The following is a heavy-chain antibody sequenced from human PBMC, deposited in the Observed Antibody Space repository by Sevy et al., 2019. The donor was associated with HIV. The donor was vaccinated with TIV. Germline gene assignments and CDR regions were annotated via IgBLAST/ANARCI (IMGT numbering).Heavy chain of an antibody. D-gene: IGHD3-22*01. Sequence: ASVKVSCKVSGYILTELSMHWVRQAPGKGLEWMGRFDPEDGETIYAQRFQGRVTMTEDPSTDTAYMELSSLRSEDTAVYYCGTTREYYSDSSGYIDYWGQGTLVTVSS. CDR3: GTTREYYSDSSGYIDY. CDR1: GYILTELS. J-gene: IGHJ4*02. V-gene: IGHV1-24*01. CDR2: FDPEDGET.